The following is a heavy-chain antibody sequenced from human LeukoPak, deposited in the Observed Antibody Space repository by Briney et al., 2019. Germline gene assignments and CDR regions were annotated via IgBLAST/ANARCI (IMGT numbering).Heavy chain of an antibody. J-gene: IGHJ4*02. V-gene: IGHV4-34*01. CDR3: ARASEPLVVVPAATYYFNY. CDR2: ITHSGAT. Sequence: SETLSLTCAVSGESFSDYYWVWIRQFPGKGLEWIGEITHSGATNYNPSLKNRVTMSIDTSRKQFSLKLRSLIAADTGVFYCARASEPLVVVPAATYYFNYWGQGTLVTVSS. CDR1: GESFSDYY. D-gene: IGHD2-2*01.